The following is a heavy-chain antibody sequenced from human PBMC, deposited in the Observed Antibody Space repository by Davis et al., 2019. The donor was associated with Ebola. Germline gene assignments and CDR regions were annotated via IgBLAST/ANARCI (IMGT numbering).Heavy chain of an antibody. CDR2: IYYSGST. CDR3: ARGRGNGYSGYRRAFDY. CDR1: GGSISSYN. J-gene: IGHJ4*02. V-gene: IGHV4-59*12. D-gene: IGHD5-12*01. Sequence: MPSDLSLTCTVSGGSISSYNWSWLRQPPGKGLEWIGNIYYSGSTNYNPSLKSRVTISVDTSKNQFSLKLNSVTAADTAVYYCARGRGNGYSGYRRAFDYWGQGTLVTVSS.